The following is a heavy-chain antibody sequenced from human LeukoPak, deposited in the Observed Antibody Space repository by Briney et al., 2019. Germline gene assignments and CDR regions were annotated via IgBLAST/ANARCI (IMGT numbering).Heavy chain of an antibody. CDR1: GLTFSDAW. Sequence: PGGSLRLSCVLSGLTFSDAWMSWVRQAPGKGLEWVSAISGSGGSTYYADSVKGRFTISRDNSKNTLYLQMNSLRAEDTAVYYCAKVWDDILTGPFDYWGQGTLVTVSS. V-gene: IGHV3-23*01. J-gene: IGHJ4*02. CDR3: AKVWDDILTGPFDY. CDR2: ISGSGGST. D-gene: IGHD3-9*01.